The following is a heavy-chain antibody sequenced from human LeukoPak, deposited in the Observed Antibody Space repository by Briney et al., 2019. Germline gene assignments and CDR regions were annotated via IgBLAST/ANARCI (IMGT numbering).Heavy chain of an antibody. D-gene: IGHD1-26*01. V-gene: IGHV3-7*01. CDR2: IKQDGSEK. CDR1: GFTFSSYC. J-gene: IGHJ4*02. Sequence: LSGGSLRLSCAGSGFTFSSYCMTWVRQAPGKGLEWVANIKQDGSEKYYVDSVKGRFTISRDNAKNSLYLQMNSLRAEDTAVYYCARDLESGSYEHYFDYWGQGTLVTVSS. CDR3: ARDLESGSYEHYFDY.